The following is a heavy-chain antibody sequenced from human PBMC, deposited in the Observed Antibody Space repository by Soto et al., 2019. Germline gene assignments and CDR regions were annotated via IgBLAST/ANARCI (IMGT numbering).Heavy chain of an antibody. CDR1: GFTFSSNS. V-gene: IGHV3-21*02. J-gene: IGHJ4*02. CDR3: ARLVGAYQHYIDY. Sequence: EVQLVESGGGLVKPGGSLRLSCAASGFTFSSNSMIWVRQAPGKGLEWVSYIDSTSMHIYYADSVKGRFTITRDNAKKSVYLQTTSLRAEDTAVYYCARLVGAYQHYIDYWGQGTLVTVSS. D-gene: IGHD1-26*01. CDR2: IDSTSMHI.